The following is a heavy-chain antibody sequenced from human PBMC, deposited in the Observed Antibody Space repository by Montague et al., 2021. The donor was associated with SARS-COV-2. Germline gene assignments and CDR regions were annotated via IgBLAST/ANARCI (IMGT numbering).Heavy chain of an antibody. Sequence: PALVKPTQTLTLTCTFSGFSLSTSGMCVSWIRQPPGKALEWLALIDWDDDKYCSTSLKTRLTISKDTSKNQVVLTMTNTDPVDTATYYCARIWGATRGDAFDIWGQGTMVTVSS. D-gene: IGHD1-26*01. J-gene: IGHJ3*02. V-gene: IGHV2-70*01. CDR1: GFSLSTSGMC. CDR3: ARIWGATRGDAFDI. CDR2: IDWDDDK.